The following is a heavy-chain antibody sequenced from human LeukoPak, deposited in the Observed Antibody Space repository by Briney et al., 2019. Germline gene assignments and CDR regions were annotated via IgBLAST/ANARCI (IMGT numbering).Heavy chain of an antibody. CDR2: IRSKGYGGTT. J-gene: IGHJ4*02. V-gene: IGHV3-49*04. CDR3: TRVRSGNDFDY. CDR1: GFTFGDHA. D-gene: IGHD3-10*01. Sequence: GGSLRLSCSASGFTFGDHAMSWVRQAPGERLEWVGFIRSKGYGGTTEYAASVEGRFSLSRDDSKSFVYLQMSSLKTEDTAVYYCTRVRSGNDFDYWGQGTLVTVSS.